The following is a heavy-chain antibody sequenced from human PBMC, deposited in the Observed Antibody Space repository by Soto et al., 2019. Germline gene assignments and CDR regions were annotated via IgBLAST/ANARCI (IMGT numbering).Heavy chain of an antibody. V-gene: IGHV3-23*01. D-gene: IGHD3-22*01. CDR1: GFTFSSYS. Sequence: GGSLRLSCAASGFTFSSYSMSWVRQAPGKGLEWVSAISGSGGSTYYADSVKGRFTISRDNSKNTLYLQMNSLRAEDTAVYYCASWYYYDSSVASYGMDVWGQGTKVTVS. CDR3: ASWYYYDSSVASYGMDV. CDR2: ISGSGGST. J-gene: IGHJ6*02.